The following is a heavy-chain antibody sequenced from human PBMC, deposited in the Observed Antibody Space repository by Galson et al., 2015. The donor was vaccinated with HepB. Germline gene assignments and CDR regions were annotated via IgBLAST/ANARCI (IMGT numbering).Heavy chain of an antibody. CDR1: GFTFNSYA. CDR3: ARSNSGWWYAY. Sequence: SLRLSCAVSGFTFNSYAMSWVRQAPGKGLEWVSAVSRSGGGAYYADSVRGRFTISRDTSKNTLYLQMNSLRAEDTAVYYCARSNSGWWYAYWGQRTLVTVSS. V-gene: IGHV3-23*01. CDR2: VSRSGGGA. J-gene: IGHJ4*02. D-gene: IGHD6-19*01.